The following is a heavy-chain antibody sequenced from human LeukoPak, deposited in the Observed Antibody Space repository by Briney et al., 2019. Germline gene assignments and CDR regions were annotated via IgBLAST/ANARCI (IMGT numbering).Heavy chain of an antibody. CDR3: AYLIAAAGTRWFDP. J-gene: IGHJ5*02. D-gene: IGHD6-13*01. CDR2: ISGSGGST. CDR1: GFTFSSYA. V-gene: IGHV3-23*01. Sequence: GGSLRLSCAASGFTFSSYAMSWVRQAPGKGLEWVSAISGSGGSTYYADSVKGRFTISRDNSKNTLYLQMNSLRAEDTAVYYCAYLIAAAGTRWFDPWGQGTLVTVSS.